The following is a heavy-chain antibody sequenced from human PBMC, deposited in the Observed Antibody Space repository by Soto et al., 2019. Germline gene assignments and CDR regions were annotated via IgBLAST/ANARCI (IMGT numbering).Heavy chain of an antibody. CDR1: GGSISSGGYY. V-gene: IGHV4-31*03. J-gene: IGHJ4*02. Sequence: SETLSLTCTVSGGSISSGGYYWSWIRQHPGKGLEWIGYIYYSGSTYYNPSLKSRVTISVDTSKNQFSLKLSSVTAADTAVYYCARVGGSGSPFDYWGQGTLVTVSS. CDR2: IYYSGST. CDR3: ARVGGSGSPFDY. D-gene: IGHD3-10*01.